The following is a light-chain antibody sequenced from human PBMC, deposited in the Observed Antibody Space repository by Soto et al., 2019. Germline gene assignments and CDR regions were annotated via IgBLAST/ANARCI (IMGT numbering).Light chain of an antibody. J-gene: IGKJ4*01. CDR1: QSVSSY. Sequence: EIVLTQSPATLSLSPGERATLSCRASQSVSSYLDWYQQKPGQAPMLLIYDASNRATGIPARFSGSGSGTDFTLNISSLEPEDFAVYYCQQRSNWPLTFGGGTQVEIK. CDR3: QQRSNWPLT. CDR2: DAS. V-gene: IGKV3-11*01.